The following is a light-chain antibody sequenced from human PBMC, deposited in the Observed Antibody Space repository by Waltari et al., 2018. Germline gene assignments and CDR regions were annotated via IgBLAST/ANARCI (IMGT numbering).Light chain of an antibody. CDR2: LNSDGTY. CDR1: SGHSTYA. CDR3: QAWGTGIV. V-gene: IGLV4-69*01. J-gene: IGLJ1*01. Sequence: QLVLTQSPSASASLGASVKLTCPLSSGHSTYAIQWHQQQPEKGPRYLMKLNSDGTYTKGDGIPDRFSGSSSGAERYLTISSLQSEDAADYYCQAWGTGIVFGTGTKVTVL.